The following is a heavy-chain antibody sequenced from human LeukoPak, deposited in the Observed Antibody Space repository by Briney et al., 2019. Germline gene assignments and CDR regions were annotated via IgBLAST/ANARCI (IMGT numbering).Heavy chain of an antibody. Sequence: PGGSLRLSCAASGFTVSSNYMSWVRQAPGKGLEWVSVIYSGGSTYYADSVKGRFTISRDNSKNTLYLQINSLRAEDTAVYYCAKEEWLLAVYFDYWGQGTLVTVSS. V-gene: IGHV3-53*01. CDR2: IYSGGST. CDR1: GFTVSSNY. CDR3: AKEEWLLAVYFDY. D-gene: IGHD3-3*01. J-gene: IGHJ4*02.